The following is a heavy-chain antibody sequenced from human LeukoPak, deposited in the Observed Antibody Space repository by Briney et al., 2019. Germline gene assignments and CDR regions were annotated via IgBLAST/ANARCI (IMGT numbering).Heavy chain of an antibody. V-gene: IGHV5-51*01. CDR3: AKLGFCSGDTCYSYFDS. Sequence: GESLKISCQASGYTFSNYWIGWVRQMPGKGLEFIGIIYPGNSETKYSSSFGGQVTISADKSINTAYLQWNSLKASDSAMYYCAKLGFCSGDTCYSYFDSWGQGSLVTVSS. D-gene: IGHD2-15*01. J-gene: IGHJ4*02. CDR2: IYPGNSET. CDR1: GYTFSNYW.